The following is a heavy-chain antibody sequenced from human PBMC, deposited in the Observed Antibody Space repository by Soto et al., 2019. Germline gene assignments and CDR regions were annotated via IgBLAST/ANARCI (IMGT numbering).Heavy chain of an antibody. CDR1: GFTFSSYS. V-gene: IGHV3-48*02. J-gene: IGHJ4*02. Sequence: GGSLRLSCAVSGFTFSSYSMNWVRQAPGKGLEWLSYISNSGSTIYYADSVKGRFTISRDNAKNSLYLQMNSLRDEDTAVYYCARDYYDSSGYYYSGYWGQGTLVTVSS. CDR3: ARDYYDSSGYYYSGY. D-gene: IGHD3-22*01. CDR2: ISNSGSTI.